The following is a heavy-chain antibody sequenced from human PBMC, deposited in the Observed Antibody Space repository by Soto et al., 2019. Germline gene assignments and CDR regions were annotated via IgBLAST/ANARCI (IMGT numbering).Heavy chain of an antibody. J-gene: IGHJ3*02. CDR2: ISAYNGNT. V-gene: IGHV1-18*01. D-gene: IGHD3-10*01. Sequence: QVQLVQSGAEVKKPGASVKVSCKASGYTFTSDDINWLRQAPGQGLEWLGWISAYNGNTNYAQNLQGRVAMTTDTSTSTAYMELRSLRSDDTAVYYCARDRGLGSEHDAFDIWGQGTMVTVSS. CDR1: GYTFTSDD. CDR3: ARDRGLGSEHDAFDI.